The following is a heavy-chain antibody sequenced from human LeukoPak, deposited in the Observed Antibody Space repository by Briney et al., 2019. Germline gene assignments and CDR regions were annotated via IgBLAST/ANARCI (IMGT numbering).Heavy chain of an antibody. V-gene: IGHV3-21*05. CDR3: LTVRKYLRVGWNSNFAY. J-gene: IGHJ4*02. Sequence: PGGSLRLSCAASGFTFSSYSMNWVRQAPGKGLEWISYISETSSFMYYADSVKGRFTISRDNSKNTLYLQMNSPRAEDTAVYYCLTVRKYLRVGWNSNFAYWGQGTLVSVSS. CDR1: GFTFSSYS. D-gene: IGHD1-7*01. CDR2: ISETSSFM.